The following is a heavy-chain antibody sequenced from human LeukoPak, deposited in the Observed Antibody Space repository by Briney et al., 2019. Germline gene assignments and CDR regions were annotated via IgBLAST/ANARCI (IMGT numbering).Heavy chain of an antibody. D-gene: IGHD6-13*01. CDR1: GYNFTNYW. J-gene: IGHJ4*02. CDR3: ARQGSYSSSWYNIDY. CDR2: IYPDDSDT. Sequence: GEPLKISCKGSGYNFTNYWIGWVREMPGKGLEWVGIIYPDDSDTRYSPSFQGQVTISADKSINTACLQWGSLKASDTAMYYCARQGSYSSSWYNIDYWGQGTPVTVSS. V-gene: IGHV5-51*01.